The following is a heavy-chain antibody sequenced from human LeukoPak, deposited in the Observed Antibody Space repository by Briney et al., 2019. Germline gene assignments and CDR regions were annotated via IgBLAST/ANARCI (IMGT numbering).Heavy chain of an antibody. CDR2: IYYSGST. CDR1: GGSISRYY. Sequence: PSETLSLTCTVSGGSISRYYWSWIRQPPGKGLEWIGYIYYSGSTNYNPSLKSRVTISVDTSKNQFSLKLSSVTAADTAVYYCARRAIIAAAGTDAFDIWGQGTMVTVSS. D-gene: IGHD6-13*01. J-gene: IGHJ3*02. CDR3: ARRAIIAAAGTDAFDI. V-gene: IGHV4-59*01.